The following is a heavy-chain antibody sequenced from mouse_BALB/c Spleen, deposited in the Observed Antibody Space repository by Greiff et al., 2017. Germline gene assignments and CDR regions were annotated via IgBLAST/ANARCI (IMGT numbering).Heavy chain of an antibody. D-gene: IGHD1-1*01. CDR1: GFAFSSYD. V-gene: IGHV5-12-1*01. J-gene: IGHJ3*01. CDR2: ISSGGGST. Sequence: EVKVVESGGGLVKPGGSLKLSCAASGFAFSSYDMSWVRQTPEKRLEWVAYISSGGGSTYYPDTVKGRFTISRDNAKNTLYLQMSSLKSEDTAMYYCARQYYGWFAYWGQGTLVTVSA. CDR3: ARQYYGWFAY.